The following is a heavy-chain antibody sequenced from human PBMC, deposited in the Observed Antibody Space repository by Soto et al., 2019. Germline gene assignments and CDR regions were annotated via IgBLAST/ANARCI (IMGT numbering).Heavy chain of an antibody. J-gene: IGHJ6*02. CDR1: GYTFTSNS. Sequence: ASVKVSCKASGYTFTSNSIGWVRQAPGQGLEWMGWINVYNGNTKYAQQLQGRVTLTSDTSTSTAYMDLRSLGSDDTAVYYCARGDSTDCSNGVCSFFYNHDMDVWGQGTTVTVSS. CDR2: INVYNGNT. V-gene: IGHV1-18*04. D-gene: IGHD2-8*01. CDR3: ARGDSTDCSNGVCSFFYNHDMDV.